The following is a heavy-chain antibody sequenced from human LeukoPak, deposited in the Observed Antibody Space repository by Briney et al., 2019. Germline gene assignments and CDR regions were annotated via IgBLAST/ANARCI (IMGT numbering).Heavy chain of an antibody. Sequence: SETLSLTCTVSGGSISSSSYYWGWIRQPPGKGLEWIGSIYYSGSTYYNPSLKSRVTMSVDTSKNQFSLKLSSVTAADTAVYYCARVRPHFGVVAWFDPWGQGTLVTVSS. CDR2: IYYSGST. J-gene: IGHJ5*02. CDR3: ARVRPHFGVVAWFDP. V-gene: IGHV4-39*07. CDR1: GGSISSSSYY. D-gene: IGHD3-3*01.